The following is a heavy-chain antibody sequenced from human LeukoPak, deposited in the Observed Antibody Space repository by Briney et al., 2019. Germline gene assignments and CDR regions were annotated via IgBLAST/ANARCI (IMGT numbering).Heavy chain of an antibody. CDR1: GFTFSSYS. V-gene: IGHV3-21*01. CDR3: AREDSGYVNDYYDSSGYYPDY. CDR2: ISSSSSYI. Sequence: GSLRLSCAASGFTFSSYSMNWVRQAPGKGLEWVSSISSSSSYIYYADSVKGRFTISRDNSKNTLYLQMNSLRAEDTAVYYCAREDSGYVNDYYDSSGYYPDYWGQGTLVTVSS. D-gene: IGHD3-22*01. J-gene: IGHJ4*02.